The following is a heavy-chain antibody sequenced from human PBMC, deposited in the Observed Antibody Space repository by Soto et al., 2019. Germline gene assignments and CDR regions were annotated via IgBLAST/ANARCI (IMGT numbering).Heavy chain of an antibody. J-gene: IGHJ4*02. CDR3: TKEPKKSISHDY. CDR2: IRSSGGTT. Sequence: EVQLLESGGGLVQPGGSLRLSCAASGFTFMGYAMCWVRQAPGKGREWVSSIRSSGGTTSYTDSVKGRFTISRDNSKNTLFLQMNGLRAEDTAIYHCTKEPKKSISHDYWGLGTLVTVSP. V-gene: IGHV3-23*01. CDR1: GFTFMGYA. D-gene: IGHD2-21*01.